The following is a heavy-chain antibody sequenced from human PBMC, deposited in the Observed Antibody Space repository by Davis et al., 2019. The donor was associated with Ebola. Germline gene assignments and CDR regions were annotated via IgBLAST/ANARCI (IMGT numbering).Heavy chain of an antibody. CDR3: ASSSIVVPAAIPFGYGMDV. V-gene: IGHV1-8*01. CDR1: GYTFTSYD. J-gene: IGHJ6*02. D-gene: IGHD2-2*02. Sequence: ASVKVSCKASGYTFTSYDINWVRQATGQGLEWMGWMNPNSGNTGYAQKFQGRVTMTRNTSISTAYMELSSLRSEDTAVYYCASSSIVVPAAIPFGYGMDVWGQGTTVTVSS. CDR2: MNPNSGNT.